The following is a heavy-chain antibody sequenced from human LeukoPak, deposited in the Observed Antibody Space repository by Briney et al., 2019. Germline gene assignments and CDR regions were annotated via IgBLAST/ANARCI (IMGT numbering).Heavy chain of an antibody. Sequence: SSETLSLTCTVSGGSISSYYWSWIRQPPGKGPEWIGYIYYSGSTNYNPSLKSRVTISVDTSKNQFSLKLSSVTAADTAVYYCARAPIAAALRFFDYWGQGTLVTVSS. CDR1: GGSISSYY. J-gene: IGHJ4*02. CDR2: IYYSGST. V-gene: IGHV4-59*01. D-gene: IGHD6-13*01. CDR3: ARAPIAAALRFFDY.